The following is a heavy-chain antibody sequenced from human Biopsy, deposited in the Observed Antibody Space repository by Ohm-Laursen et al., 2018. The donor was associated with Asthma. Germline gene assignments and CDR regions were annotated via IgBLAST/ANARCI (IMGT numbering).Heavy chain of an antibody. J-gene: IGHJ6*02. CDR2: IYYSGST. CDR1: GGSIGAGDYY. D-gene: IGHD4-17*01. CDR3: ARVASYGDVYFGIDV. Sequence: TLSLTCSASGGSIGAGDYYWSWIRQPPGKGLEWIGYIYYSGSTSHNPSLTSRLTISVDTSKNQFSLKLTSVTAADTAVYFCARVASYGDVYFGIDVWGPGTTVSVS. V-gene: IGHV4-30-4*01.